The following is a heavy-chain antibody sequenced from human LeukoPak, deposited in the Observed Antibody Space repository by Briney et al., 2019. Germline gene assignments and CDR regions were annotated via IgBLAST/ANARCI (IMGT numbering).Heavy chain of an antibody. J-gene: IGHJ4*02. Sequence: GGSLRLSCAASGFTFSSYAMHWVRQAPGKGLEWVAVISYDGSNKYYADSVKGRFTISRGNSKNTLYLQMNSLRAEDTAVYYCARDLMVRGVNPHYWGQGTLVTVSS. CDR3: ARDLMVRGVNPHY. V-gene: IGHV3-30-3*01. CDR1: GFTFSSYA. D-gene: IGHD3-10*01. CDR2: ISYDGSNK.